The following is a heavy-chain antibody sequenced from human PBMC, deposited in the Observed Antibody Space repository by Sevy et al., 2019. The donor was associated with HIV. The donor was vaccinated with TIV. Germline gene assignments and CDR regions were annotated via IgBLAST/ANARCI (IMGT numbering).Heavy chain of an antibody. CDR2: IYPGDSDT. D-gene: IGHD2-2*01. CDR3: ARRGNYCRSTSCQDSIGPYYYYGMDV. J-gene: IGHJ6*02. V-gene: IGHV5-51*01. Sequence: GESLKISCKGSGYSFTSYWIGWVRQMPGKGLEWMGIIYPGDSDTRDSPSFQGQVTISADKSISTAYLQWSSLKASDTAMHYCARRGNYCRSTSCQDSIGPYYYYGMDVWGQGTTVTVSS. CDR1: GYSFTSYW.